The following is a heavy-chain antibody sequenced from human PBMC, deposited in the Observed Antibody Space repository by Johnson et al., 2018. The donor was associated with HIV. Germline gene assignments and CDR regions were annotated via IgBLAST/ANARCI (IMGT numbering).Heavy chain of an antibody. CDR1: GFTFSSYG. CDR2: IGDDGSNK. Sequence: QVQLVESGGGVVQPGGSLRLSCVASGFTFSSYGMHWVRQAPGKGLEWVAFIGDDGSNKYYADSVKGRLTISRDNSKNTLYLQRNSLKAEDTAVYYCANTAWVFEGDAFDIWGQGTMVTVSS. V-gene: IGHV3-30*02. J-gene: IGHJ3*02. D-gene: IGHD3-3*01. CDR3: ANTAWVFEGDAFDI.